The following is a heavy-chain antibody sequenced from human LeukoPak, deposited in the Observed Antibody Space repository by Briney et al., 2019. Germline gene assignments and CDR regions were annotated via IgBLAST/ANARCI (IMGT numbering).Heavy chain of an antibody. Sequence: SETLSLTCTVSGGSISSSSYFWGWIRQLPGKGLEWIGSMYYSGSTYYNPSLKSRVTISVDTSKNHLSLRLSSVTAADTAVYYCARSMYSTNADSWGQGTLVTVSS. CDR3: ARSMYSTNADS. CDR1: GGSISSSSYF. V-gene: IGHV4-39*02. D-gene: IGHD6-13*01. CDR2: MYYSGST. J-gene: IGHJ4*02.